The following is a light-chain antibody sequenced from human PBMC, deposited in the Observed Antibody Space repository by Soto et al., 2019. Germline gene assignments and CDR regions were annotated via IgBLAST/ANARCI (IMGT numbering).Light chain of an antibody. CDR1: QSVSSSY. CDR3: QQYGSSPLT. V-gene: IGKV3-20*01. CDR2: GAS. J-gene: IGKJ4*01. Sequence: EIVLTQPAGTLSLSPGERVTLSCRASQSVSSSYLAWYQQKPGQAPRVLIYGASSRATGIPDRFSGSGSGTDFTLTITRLEPEDFAVYYCQQYGSSPLTFGGGTKVEIK.